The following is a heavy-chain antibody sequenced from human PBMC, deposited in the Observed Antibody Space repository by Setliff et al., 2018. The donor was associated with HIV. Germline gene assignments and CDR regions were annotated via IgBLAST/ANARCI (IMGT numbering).Heavy chain of an antibody. D-gene: IGHD3-3*01. CDR3: ARGEVTTVRYFDL. J-gene: IGHJ2*01. CDR1: GGSFSGYY. CDR2: IVHSGDT. V-gene: IGHV4-34*01. Sequence: SETLSLTCAVSGGSFSGYYWNWIRQPPGEGPEWIGEIVHSGDTNYNPSLKSRVIISVDVSKNQFSLNLNSVTAADTAVYYCARGEVTTVRYFDLWGRGTLVTVSS.